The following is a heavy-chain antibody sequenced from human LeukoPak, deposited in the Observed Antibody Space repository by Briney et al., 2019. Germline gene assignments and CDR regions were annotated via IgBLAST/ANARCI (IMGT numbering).Heavy chain of an antibody. CDR2: ITWNGDNM. Sequence: GRSLRLSCATSEFTFDDYAMHWVRQVPGKGLEWVSGITWNGDNMTYADSVKGRFIISRDNSKNSLSLQMNSLTTEDTAFYYCAKGDWFDSWGQGTLVTVSS. CDR1: EFTFDDYA. CDR3: AKGDWFDS. D-gene: IGHD3-16*01. J-gene: IGHJ5*01. V-gene: IGHV3-9*01.